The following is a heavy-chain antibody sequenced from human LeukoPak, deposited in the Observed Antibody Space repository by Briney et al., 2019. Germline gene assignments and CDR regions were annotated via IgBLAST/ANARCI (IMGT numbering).Heavy chain of an antibody. J-gene: IGHJ6*03. V-gene: IGHV3-48*01. D-gene: IGHD3-10*01. CDR1: GFTFSSYS. CDR2: ISSSSTI. Sequence: GGSLRLSCAASGFTFSSYSMNWVRQAPGKGLEWVSYISSSSTIYYADSVKGRFTISRDNSKNTLYLEMNSLRIEDTAVYYCAKGVGGSANYYYMDVWGKGTTVTVSS. CDR3: AKGVGGSANYYYMDV.